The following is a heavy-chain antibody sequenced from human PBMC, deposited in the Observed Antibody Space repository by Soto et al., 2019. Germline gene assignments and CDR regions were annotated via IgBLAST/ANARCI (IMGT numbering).Heavy chain of an antibody. CDR3: ARFYYDSSGYLPSPYYYYYGMEV. CDR2: IKDDGTEK. J-gene: IGHJ6*02. D-gene: IGHD3-22*01. CDR1: GFTFSSYW. Sequence: GGSLRLSCAAPGFTFSSYWMNWVRQAPGKGLEWVANIKDDGTEKLYVDSVKGRFTISRDNAKNSLYLQMNSLRAEDTAVYYCARFYYDSSGYLPSPYYYYYGMEVWGQGTTVTVSS. V-gene: IGHV3-7*04.